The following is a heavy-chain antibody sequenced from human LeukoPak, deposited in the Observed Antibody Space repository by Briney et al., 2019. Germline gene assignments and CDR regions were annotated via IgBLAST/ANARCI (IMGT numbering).Heavy chain of an antibody. D-gene: IGHD2-2*01. J-gene: IGHJ6*03. CDR2: IYYNVST. Sequence: SETLSLTCTLSGGSISSSSYYWGWIRQPPGKGLEWIGSIYYNVSTYYNPSLKSRVTISVDTSKNQFSLKLSSVTAADTAVYYCARASSVPAAPYYYYMDVWGKGTTVTISS. CDR1: GGSISSSSYY. V-gene: IGHV4-39*01. CDR3: ARASSVPAAPYYYYMDV.